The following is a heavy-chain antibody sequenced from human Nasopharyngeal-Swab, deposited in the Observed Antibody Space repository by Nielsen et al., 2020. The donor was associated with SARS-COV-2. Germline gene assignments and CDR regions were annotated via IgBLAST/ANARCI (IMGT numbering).Heavy chain of an antibody. J-gene: IGHJ4*02. D-gene: IGHD3-22*01. CDR1: GFTFSKFW. Sequence: GESLKISCAASGFTFSKFWMNWVRQAPGKGLEWVANIKEDGSEAHYVGSVRGRFTISRDNAKNSLYLQMNSLRAEDTAVYYCARAPKRGSSGYQVVYWGQGTLVTVSS. CDR2: IKEDGSEA. V-gene: IGHV3-7*03. CDR3: ARAPKRGSSGYQVVY.